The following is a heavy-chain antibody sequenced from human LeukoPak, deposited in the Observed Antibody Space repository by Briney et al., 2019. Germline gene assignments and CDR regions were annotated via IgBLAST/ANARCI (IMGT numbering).Heavy chain of an antibody. D-gene: IGHD3-10*01. Sequence: SETLSLTCTVSGGSISSSSYYWGWIRQPPGKGLEWIVSIYYSGSTYYNPSLKSRVTISVDTSKNQFSLKLSSVTAADTAVYYCARPPPLYYGSADYYFDYWGQGTLVTVSS. V-gene: IGHV4-39*01. CDR3: ARPPPLYYGSADYYFDY. CDR1: GGSISSSSYY. CDR2: IYYSGST. J-gene: IGHJ4*02.